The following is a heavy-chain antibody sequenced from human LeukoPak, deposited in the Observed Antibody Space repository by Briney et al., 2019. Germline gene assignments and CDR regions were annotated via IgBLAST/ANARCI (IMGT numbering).Heavy chain of an antibody. CDR2: IYHSGST. CDR1: GYSISSGYY. Sequence: SETLSLTCTVSGYSISSGYYWGWIRQPPGKGLEWIGSIYHSGSTYYNPSLKSRVTISVDTSKNQFSLKLSSVTAADTAVYYCARDWSTGWGIDYWGQGTLVTVSS. J-gene: IGHJ4*02. V-gene: IGHV4-38-2*02. CDR3: ARDWSTGWGIDY. D-gene: IGHD1-1*01.